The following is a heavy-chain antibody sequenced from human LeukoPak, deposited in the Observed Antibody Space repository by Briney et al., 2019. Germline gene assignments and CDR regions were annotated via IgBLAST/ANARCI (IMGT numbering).Heavy chain of an antibody. V-gene: IGHV4-59*08. CDR3: ARRRPAPMVNLEEDVQYYMDV. CDR2: INYGGST. Sequence: SETLSLTCTVSGGSISRYYWSWIRQPPGKALEWIGYINYGGSTNYNPSLKSRVTMSVDTSKNQFSLNLNSVSAADTAVCYCARRRPAPMVNLEEDVQYYMDVWGSGTTVTVSS. D-gene: IGHD5-18*01. J-gene: IGHJ6*03. CDR1: GGSISRYY.